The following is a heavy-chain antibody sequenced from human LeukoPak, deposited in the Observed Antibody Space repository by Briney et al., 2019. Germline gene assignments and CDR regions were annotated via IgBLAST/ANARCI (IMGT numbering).Heavy chain of an antibody. D-gene: IGHD2-2*01. V-gene: IGHV4-4*02. Sequence: SGTLSLTCAVSGGSISSSNWWGWVRQPPGKGLEWIGEIYHSGSTNYNPSLKSRVTISVDTSKNQFSLKLSSVTAADTAVYYCARTRSDCSSTSCYGGWFDPWGQGTLVTVSS. CDR3: ARTRSDCSSTSCYGGWFDP. J-gene: IGHJ5*02. CDR1: GGSISSSNW. CDR2: IYHSGST.